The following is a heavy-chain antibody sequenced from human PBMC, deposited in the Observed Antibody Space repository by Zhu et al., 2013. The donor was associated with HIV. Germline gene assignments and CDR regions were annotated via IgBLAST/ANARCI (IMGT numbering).Heavy chain of an antibody. V-gene: IGHV1-69*06. CDR1: RGSFSNYA. CDR2: VIPLFGTS. D-gene: IGHD6-19*01. Sequence: QVQLVQSGAEVKKPGSSVRVSCKASRGSFSNYALSWVRLAPGRGLEWMGDVIPLFGTSHYAQKFQGRVTISADKSSITSYMDLRSLRSDDTAVYYCARDQVAGPFDYWGQGTLVTVSS. CDR3: ARDQVAGPFDY. J-gene: IGHJ4*02.